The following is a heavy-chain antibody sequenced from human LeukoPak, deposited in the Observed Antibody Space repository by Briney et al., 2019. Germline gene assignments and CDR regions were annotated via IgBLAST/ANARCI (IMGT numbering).Heavy chain of an antibody. CDR2: IGIAGDT. J-gene: IGHJ6*02. CDR3: ARDKSGMDV. V-gene: IGHV3-13*01. Sequence: GGSLRLSCAASGFTLSPYDMHWVRQVPGKGLEWVSAIGIAGDTHYPGSVKGRFTISRENAKNSLYLQMNSLTAGDTAVYYCARDKSGMDVWGQGTTVSVSS. CDR1: GFTLSPYD.